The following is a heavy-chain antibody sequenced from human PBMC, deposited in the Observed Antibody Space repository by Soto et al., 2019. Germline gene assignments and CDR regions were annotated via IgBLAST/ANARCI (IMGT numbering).Heavy chain of an antibody. Sequence: QVQLVQSGAEVKKPGSSVKVSCKASGGTFSSYAISWVRQAPGQGLEWMGGIIPIFGTANYAQKFQGRVTITADESTRTAYMELSSLRSEDTAVYYCARVGYCGGDCYPYDYWGQGTLVTVSS. V-gene: IGHV1-69*01. D-gene: IGHD2-21*02. CDR2: IIPIFGTA. J-gene: IGHJ4*02. CDR1: GGTFSSYA. CDR3: ARVGYCGGDCYPYDY.